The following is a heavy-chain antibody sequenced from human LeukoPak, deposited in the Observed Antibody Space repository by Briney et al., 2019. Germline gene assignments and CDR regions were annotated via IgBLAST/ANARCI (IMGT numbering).Heavy chain of an antibody. Sequence: SETLSLTCTVYAASISSSCYYWDYLRQPPVKGLEGIGSAYYNGNTYYNPSLKSRATISADTSKHQFSLKLTSVTAADTAVCCCAREGVLAARVSAFDIWGQGTMVTVSS. V-gene: IGHV4-39*02. J-gene: IGHJ3*02. CDR2: AYYNGNT. CDR1: AASISSSCYY. D-gene: IGHD2-15*01. CDR3: AREGVLAARVSAFDI.